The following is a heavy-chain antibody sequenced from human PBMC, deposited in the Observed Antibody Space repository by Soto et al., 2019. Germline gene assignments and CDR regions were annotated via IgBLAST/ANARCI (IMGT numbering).Heavy chain of an antibody. Sequence: SETLSLTCTVSGGSISSSSYYWGWIRQPPGKGLEWIGSIYYSGSTYYNPSLKSRVTISVDTSKNQFSLKLSSVTAADTAVYYCARRTVRGVIDYWGQGTLVTVSS. J-gene: IGHJ4*02. CDR2: IYYSGST. V-gene: IGHV4-39*01. D-gene: IGHD3-10*01. CDR3: ARRTVRGVIDY. CDR1: GGSISSSSYY.